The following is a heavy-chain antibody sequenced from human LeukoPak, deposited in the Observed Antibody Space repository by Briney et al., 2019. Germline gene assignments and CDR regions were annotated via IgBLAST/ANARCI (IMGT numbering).Heavy chain of an antibody. D-gene: IGHD3-10*01. CDR1: GGSVSSGSYY. CDR3: ASFGGVVQGWLGI. V-gene: IGHV4-61*01. Sequence: PSETLSLTRTVSGGSVSSGSYYWSWIRQPPGKGLEWIGYIYYSGSTNYNPSLKSRVTISVDTSKNQFSLKLSSVTAADTAVYYCASFGGVVQGWLGIWDQGTMVTVSS. CDR2: IYYSGST. J-gene: IGHJ3*02.